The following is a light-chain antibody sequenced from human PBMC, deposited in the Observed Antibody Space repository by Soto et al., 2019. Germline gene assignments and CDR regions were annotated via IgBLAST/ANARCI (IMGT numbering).Light chain of an antibody. CDR1: ASDVAEYKY. CDR3: SAYTTSIALDV. J-gene: IGLJ1*01. Sequence: QSVLTQPASVSGSPGQSITISCTETASDVAEYKYVSWYQQHPARAPKLIIYDVSNRPSGVSNRFSGSKSGSTASLTISGLQAEDEADYYCSAYTTSIALDVFGAGTKLTVL. V-gene: IGLV2-14*03. CDR2: DVS.